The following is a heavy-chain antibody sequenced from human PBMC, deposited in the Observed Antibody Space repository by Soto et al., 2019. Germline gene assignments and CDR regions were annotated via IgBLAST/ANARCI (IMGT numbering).Heavy chain of an antibody. CDR1: GFTFSSYA. CDR2: ISSNGGST. V-gene: IGHV3-64*01. Sequence: GGSLGLSCAASGFTFSSYAMHWVRQAPGKGLEYVSAISSNGGSTYYANSVKGRFTISRDNSKNTLYLQMGSLRAEDMAVYYCARSVGGSGSYPLFDYWGQGTLVTVSS. CDR3: ARSVGGSGSYPLFDY. J-gene: IGHJ4*02. D-gene: IGHD3-10*01.